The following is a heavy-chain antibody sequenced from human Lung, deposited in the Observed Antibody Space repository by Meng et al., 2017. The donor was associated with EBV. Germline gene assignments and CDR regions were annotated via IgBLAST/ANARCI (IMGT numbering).Heavy chain of an antibody. V-gene: IGHV4-34*02. Sequence: QEQLQQGGEGLLKPSETLSLTCAVYGGYLSAYYWSWIRQPPGKGLEWIGEINRSGSTNYNPSLKSRLTVSMDTSKNQFSLKLSSVTAADTAVYYCARLYRGGWYLWGRGTLVTVSS. D-gene: IGHD6-19*01. CDR3: ARLYRGGWYL. J-gene: IGHJ4*02. CDR1: GGYLSAYY. CDR2: INRSGST.